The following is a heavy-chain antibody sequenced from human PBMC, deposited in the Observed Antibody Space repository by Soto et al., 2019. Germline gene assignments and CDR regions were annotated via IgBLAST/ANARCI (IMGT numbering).Heavy chain of an antibody. Sequence: GGSLRLSCAASGFTFSSYGMHWVRQAPGKGLEWVAVISYDGCNKYYADSVKGRFTISRDNSKNTLYLQMNSLRAEDTALYYCAKDVPIAAAGGPFDIWGQGTMVTVSS. V-gene: IGHV3-30*18. CDR1: GFTFSSYG. J-gene: IGHJ3*02. D-gene: IGHD6-13*01. CDR3: AKDVPIAAAGGPFDI. CDR2: ISYDGCNK.